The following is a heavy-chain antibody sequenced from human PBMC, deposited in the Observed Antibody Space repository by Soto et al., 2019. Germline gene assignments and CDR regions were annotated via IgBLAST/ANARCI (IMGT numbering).Heavy chain of an antibody. CDR1: CASFSGYY. J-gene: IGHJ6*02. CDR2: INHSGST. D-gene: IGHD3-3*01. CDR3: ARGLGIGVVNAYYYYGMDV. V-gene: IGHV4-34*01. Sequence: AEILLLTCDVYCASFSGYYLCWIREPPGKGLEWIGEINHSGSTNYNPSLKSRVTISVDTSKNQFSLKLSSVTAADTAVYYCARGLGIGVVNAYYYYGMDVWGQGTTVS.